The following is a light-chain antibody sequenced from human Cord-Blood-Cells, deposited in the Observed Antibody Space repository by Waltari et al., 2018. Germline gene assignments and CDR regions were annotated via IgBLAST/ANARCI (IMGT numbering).Light chain of an antibody. CDR2: GAS. CDR1: QSVSSN. CDR3: QQYNNWPPWT. Sequence: EIVMTQSPATLSVSPGERATLSCRASQSVSSNLAWYQQKPGQAPRLLIYGASTRATGIPARFSGSGSGTEFTLTISSLQSEDFAVYYCQQYNNWPPWTCGQGTKVGIK. V-gene: IGKV3-15*01. J-gene: IGKJ1*01.